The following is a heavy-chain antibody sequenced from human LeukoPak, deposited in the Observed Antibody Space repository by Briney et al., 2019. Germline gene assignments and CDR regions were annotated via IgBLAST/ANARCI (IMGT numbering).Heavy chain of an antibody. CDR3: ARGHDYFYYFDY. Sequence: SETLSLTCTVSGGSISSSSYYWGWIRQPPGKGLEWIGSIYYSGSTYYNPSLKSRVTISVDTSKNQFSLKLSSVTAADTAVYYCARGHDYFYYFDYWGQGTLVTVSS. CDR2: IYYSGST. D-gene: IGHD3-16*01. J-gene: IGHJ4*02. V-gene: IGHV4-39*07. CDR1: GGSISSSSYY.